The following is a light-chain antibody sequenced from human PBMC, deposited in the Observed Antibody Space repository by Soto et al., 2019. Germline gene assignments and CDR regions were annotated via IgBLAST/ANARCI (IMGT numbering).Light chain of an antibody. Sequence: EIVLTQSPGTLSLSPGEIATLSCRASQSVRSTYLAWYQQKPGQAPSLLIYGASNRATGIPDRSSGSGSGAAFTLTISRLEPEDFAVYCCRLYDSSPPGYTFSQGTRREIK. CDR1: QSVRSTY. CDR3: RLYDSSPPGYT. CDR2: GAS. J-gene: IGKJ2*01. V-gene: IGKV3-20*01.